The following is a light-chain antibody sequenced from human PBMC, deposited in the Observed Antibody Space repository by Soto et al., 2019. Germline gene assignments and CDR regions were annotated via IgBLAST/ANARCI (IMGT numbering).Light chain of an antibody. Sequence: QSALTQPASVSGSPGQSITISCTGTSSDVGAYTSVSWYQQHPGKAPKLMIYEVNNRPSGVSNRFSGSKSGNTASLTISGLQPEDEADYYCLSYTSANTRVFGGGTQLTVL. J-gene: IGLJ3*02. CDR2: EVN. CDR3: LSYTSANTRV. CDR1: SSDVGAYTS. V-gene: IGLV2-14*01.